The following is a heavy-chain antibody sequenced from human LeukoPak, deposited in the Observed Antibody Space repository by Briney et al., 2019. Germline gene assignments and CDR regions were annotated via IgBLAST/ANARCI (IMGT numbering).Heavy chain of an antibody. CDR1: GGSISSGGYY. CDR2: IYYSGST. CDR3: ARGRRDGYNFSVRSPPFDY. J-gene: IGHJ4*02. Sequence: SETLSLTCTVSGGSISSGGYYWSWIRQHPGKGLEWIGYIYYSGSTNYNPSLKSRVTISVDTSKNQFSLKLSSVTAADTAVYYCARGRRDGYNFSVRSPPFDYWDQGTLVTVSS. V-gene: IGHV4-31*03. D-gene: IGHD5-12*01.